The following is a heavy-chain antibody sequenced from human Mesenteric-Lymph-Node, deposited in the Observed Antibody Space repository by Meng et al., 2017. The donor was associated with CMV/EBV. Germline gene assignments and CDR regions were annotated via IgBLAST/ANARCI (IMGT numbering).Heavy chain of an antibody. CDR2: IYYTGST. V-gene: IGHV4-39*01. CDR3: AKHRVHIGIRGWFDP. J-gene: IGHJ5*02. Sequence: SETLSLTCTVSGDSISSWNYYWGWIRQPPGKGLEWIGSIYYTGSTYYNPSLKSRVTISVDTSKSQFSLKLSSVTAADTAVYYCAKHRVHIGIRGWFDPWGQGTLVTVPQ. D-gene: IGHD2/OR15-2a*01. CDR1: GDSISSWNYY.